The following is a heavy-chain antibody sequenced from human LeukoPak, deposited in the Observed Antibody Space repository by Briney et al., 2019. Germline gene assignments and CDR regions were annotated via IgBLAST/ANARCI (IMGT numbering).Heavy chain of an antibody. Sequence: GGSLRLSCACSLLTFSSYAMSWVRQARSKGLEGVSAISSSGGSTYYADSVKGQFTISRDNSKNTLYLQMNRLRAEDTAVYYCAKDLKDDAFDIWGQGRMVTVSS. J-gene: IGHJ3*02. D-gene: IGHD3-9*01. CDR2: ISSSGGST. CDR3: AKDLKDDAFDI. V-gene: IGHV3-23*01. CDR1: LLTFSSYA.